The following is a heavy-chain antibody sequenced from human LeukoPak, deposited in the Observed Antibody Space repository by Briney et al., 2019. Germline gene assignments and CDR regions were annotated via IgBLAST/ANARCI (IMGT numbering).Heavy chain of an antibody. CDR3: ARDYSKDYFDY. D-gene: IGHD2-21*01. V-gene: IGHV3-30-3*01. CDR1: GFTFSSYA. Sequence: GGSLRLSCAASGFTFSSYAMHWVRQAPGKGLEWVAVISYDGSNKYYADSVKGRFTISRDNSKNTLYLQMNSLRAEDTAVYYCARDYSKDYFDYWGQGTLVTVSS. J-gene: IGHJ4*02. CDR2: ISYDGSNK.